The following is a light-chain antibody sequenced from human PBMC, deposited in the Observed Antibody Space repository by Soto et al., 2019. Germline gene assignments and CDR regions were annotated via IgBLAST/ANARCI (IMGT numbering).Light chain of an antibody. J-gene: IGKJ1*01. V-gene: IGKV1-5*01. CDR1: QSINTW. CDR2: DTS. CDR3: LQFGT. Sequence: DIQMTQSPSTLSASVGDRVTITCRASQSINTWLAWSQQKLGKAPKLLIYDTSILESGGPSRFSGSGSGTEFTLTISTLQPDDFATYSCLQFGTFGQGTNVEIQ.